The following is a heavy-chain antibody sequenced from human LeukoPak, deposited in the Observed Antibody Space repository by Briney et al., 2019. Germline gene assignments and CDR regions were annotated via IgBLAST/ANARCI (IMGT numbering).Heavy chain of an antibody. CDR3: ARDIVGATTDY. V-gene: IGHV3-53*01. J-gene: IGHJ4*02. CDR2: IYSGGST. Sequence: GGSLRLSCAASGFTVSSNYMSWVRQAPGKGLEWVSVIYSGGSTYYADSVKGRFTISRDNSKNTLYLQMNSLRAEDTAVYYCARDIVGATTDYWGQRTLVTVSS. D-gene: IGHD1-26*01. CDR1: GFTVSSNY.